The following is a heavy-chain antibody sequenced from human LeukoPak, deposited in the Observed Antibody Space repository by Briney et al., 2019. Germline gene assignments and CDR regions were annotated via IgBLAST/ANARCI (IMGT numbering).Heavy chain of an antibody. J-gene: IGHJ4*01. CDR3: TRDAQRGFDYSNSLKN. Sequence: PGGSLRLSCAASGFIFSHHGMHWVRQAPGKGLEWVAVIWSDATNRFYADSVKGRFTISRANSQNAAFLQMNSLRVNDTAIYYCTRDAQRGFDYSNSLKNWGHGTLVTVSS. CDR2: IWSDATNR. CDR1: GFIFSHHG. V-gene: IGHV3-33*01. D-gene: IGHD4-11*01.